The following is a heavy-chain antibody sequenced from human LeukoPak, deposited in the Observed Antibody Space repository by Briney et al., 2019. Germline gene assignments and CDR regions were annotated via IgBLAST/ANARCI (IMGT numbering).Heavy chain of an antibody. Sequence: GASVKVSCKASGYTFTSYDINWVRQVTGQGLEWMGWMNPNSGNTGYAQKFQGRVTMTRNTSISTAYMELSSLRSEDTAVYYCAREDSSSSDWFDPWGQGTLVTVSS. D-gene: IGHD6-13*01. CDR1: GYTFTSYD. J-gene: IGHJ5*02. V-gene: IGHV1-8*01. CDR3: AREDSSSSDWFDP. CDR2: MNPNSGNT.